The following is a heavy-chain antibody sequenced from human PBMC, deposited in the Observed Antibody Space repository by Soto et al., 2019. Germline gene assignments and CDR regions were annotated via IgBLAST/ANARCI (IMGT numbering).Heavy chain of an antibody. J-gene: IGHJ4*02. CDR3: ARGFTYYYDSSGYPVDY. V-gene: IGHV4-38-2*01. Sequence: SLTCAFSGYPISSGYYWGWIRQPPGKGLEWIGSIYHSGSTYYNPSLKSRVTISVDTSKNQFSLKLSSVTAADTAVYYCARGFTYYYDSSGYPVDYWGQGTLVTVSS. D-gene: IGHD3-22*01. CDR1: GYPISSGYY. CDR2: IYHSGST.